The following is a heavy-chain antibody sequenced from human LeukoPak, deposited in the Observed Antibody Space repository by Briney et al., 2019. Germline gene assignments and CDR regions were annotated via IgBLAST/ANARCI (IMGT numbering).Heavy chain of an antibody. Sequence: GGSLRLSCAASGFTFSSYAMHWVRQAPGKGLEWVAVISYDGSNKYYAYSVKGRFTISRDNSKNTLYLQMNSLRAEDTAVYYCARELGYCSSTSCYTLGVPAFDIWGQGTMVTVSS. CDR3: ARELGYCSSTSCYTLGVPAFDI. CDR2: ISYDGSNK. V-gene: IGHV3-30-3*01. D-gene: IGHD2-2*02. J-gene: IGHJ3*02. CDR1: GFTFSSYA.